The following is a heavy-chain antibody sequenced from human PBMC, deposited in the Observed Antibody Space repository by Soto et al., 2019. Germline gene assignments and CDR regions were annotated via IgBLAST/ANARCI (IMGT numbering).Heavy chain of an antibody. J-gene: IGHJ6*03. CDR3: ARDIVVPAAMGEDYYYYYMDV. V-gene: IGHV4-59*01. CDR2: ISYSGST. D-gene: IGHD2-2*01. Sequence: PSETLSLTCTVSGGSISSYYWSWIRQPPGKGLEWIGYISYSGSTNYNPSLKSRVTISVDTSKNQFSLKLSSVTAADTAVYYCARDIVVPAAMGEDYYYYYMDVWGKGTTVTVSS. CDR1: GGSISSYY.